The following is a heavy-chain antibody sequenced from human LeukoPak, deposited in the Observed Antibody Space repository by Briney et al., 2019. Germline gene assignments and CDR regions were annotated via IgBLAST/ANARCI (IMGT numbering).Heavy chain of an antibody. V-gene: IGHV4-34*01. J-gene: IGHJ4*02. D-gene: IGHD2-2*01. CDR1: GGSLSGYS. CDR3: ARAPGRPADVFDH. CDR2: INHSGST. Sequence: PSETLSLTCAVYGGSLSGYSWSWIRQPPGKGLEWIGEINHSGSTNYNPSLKSRVTISADTSKNQFSLKLSAVTAADTAFYYCARAPGRPADVFDHWGQGTLVTVSS.